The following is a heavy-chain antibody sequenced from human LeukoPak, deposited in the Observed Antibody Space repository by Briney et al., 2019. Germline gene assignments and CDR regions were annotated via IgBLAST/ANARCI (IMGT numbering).Heavy chain of an antibody. CDR3: ASMYSSAWYYFDY. Sequence: SETLSLTCAVYGGSFSGYYWSWIRQTPGKGLEWIGYIYYSGSTNYNPSLKSRVTISVDTSKNQFSLKLSSVTAADTAVYYCASMYSSAWYYFDYWGQGTLVTVSS. D-gene: IGHD6-19*01. CDR2: IYYSGST. CDR1: GGSFSGYY. J-gene: IGHJ4*02. V-gene: IGHV4-59*01.